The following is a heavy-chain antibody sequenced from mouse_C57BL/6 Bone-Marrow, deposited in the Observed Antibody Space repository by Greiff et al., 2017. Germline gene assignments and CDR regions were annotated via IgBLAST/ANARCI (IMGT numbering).Heavy chain of an antibody. CDR2: ISSGGSYT. CDR1: GFTFSSYG. J-gene: IGHJ4*01. CDR3: ENRVYYDYDGLMDY. D-gene: IGHD2-4*01. Sequence: DVQLQESGGDLVKPGGSLKLSCAASGFTFSSYGMSWVRQTPDKRLEWVATISSGGSYTYYPDSVKGRFTISIDNAKNTLYLQMSSLKSEETAMYYGENRVYYDYDGLMDYWGQGTSVTVSS. V-gene: IGHV5-6*01.